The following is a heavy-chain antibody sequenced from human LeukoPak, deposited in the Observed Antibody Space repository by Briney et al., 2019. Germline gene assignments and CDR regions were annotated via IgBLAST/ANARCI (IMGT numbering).Heavy chain of an antibody. CDR1: GGTFSSYA. D-gene: IGHD3-16*02. CDR2: IIPIFGTA. Sequence: SVKVSCKASGGTFSSYAISWVRQAPGQGLEWMGGIIPIFGTANYAQKFQGRVTITTDESTSTAHMELSSLRSEDTAVYYCARGAATDYDYVWGSYRYSHWFDPWGQGTLVTVSS. CDR3: ARGAATDYDYVWGSYRYSHWFDP. J-gene: IGHJ5*02. V-gene: IGHV1-69*05.